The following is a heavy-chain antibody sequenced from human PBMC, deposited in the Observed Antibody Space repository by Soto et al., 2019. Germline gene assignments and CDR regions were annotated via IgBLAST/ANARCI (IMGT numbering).Heavy chain of an antibody. V-gene: IGHV4-59*01. CDR3: ERYALPGWYFDL. CDR1: GVSISSYY. J-gene: IGHJ2*01. CDR2: IYYSGGT. D-gene: IGHD3-10*01. Sequence: QEQLQESGPGLVKPSETLSLTCTVSGVSISSYYWNWIRQPPGKGLEWIGYIYYSGGTNYNPSLKRRXXTXVXXSKRQFSLQLGSVTASDTAVYFCERYALPGWYFDLWGRGTLVTVSS.